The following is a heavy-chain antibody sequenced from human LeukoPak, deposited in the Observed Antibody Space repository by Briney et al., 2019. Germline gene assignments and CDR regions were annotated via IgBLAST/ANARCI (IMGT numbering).Heavy chain of an antibody. CDR2: MYYSGST. V-gene: IGHV4-38-2*01. CDR1: GYFISSGFY. Sequence: SETLSLTCGVSGYFISSGFYWGWIRQPPGKGLEWIGSMYYSGSTYYNPSLKSRVTISVDTSKNQFSLKLSSMTAADTAMYYCARLRSGPTSYYYYYMDVWGKGTMVTVSS. D-gene: IGHD3-10*01. CDR3: ARLRSGPTSYYYYYMDV. J-gene: IGHJ6*03.